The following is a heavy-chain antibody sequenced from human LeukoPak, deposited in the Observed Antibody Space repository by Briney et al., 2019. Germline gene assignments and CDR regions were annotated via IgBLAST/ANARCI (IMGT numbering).Heavy chain of an antibody. CDR1: GGSFSGYY. J-gene: IGHJ5*02. V-gene: IGHV4-34*01. D-gene: IGHD3-10*01. CDR3: ARGPQYRDEA. Sequence: KTSETLSLTCAVYGGSFSGYYWSWIRQPPGKGLEWIGEINHSGRTNYNPSLKSRVTISVDTSKNQFSLKLSSVTAADTAVYYCARGPQYRDEAWGQGTLVTVSS. CDR2: INHSGRT.